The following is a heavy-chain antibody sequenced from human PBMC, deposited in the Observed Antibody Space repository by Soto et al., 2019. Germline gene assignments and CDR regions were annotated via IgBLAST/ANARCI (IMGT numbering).Heavy chain of an antibody. CDR3: AREHSSSWRFDY. V-gene: IGHV1-8*01. D-gene: IGHD6-13*01. CDR2: MNPNSGNT. J-gene: IGHJ4*02. Sequence: ASVKVSCKASGYTFTSYDVNWVRQATGQGLEWMGWMNPNSGNTGYAQKVQGRVTMTTDTSTSTAYMELRSLRSDDTAVYYCAREHSSSWRFDYWGQGTLVTVSS. CDR1: GYTFTSYD.